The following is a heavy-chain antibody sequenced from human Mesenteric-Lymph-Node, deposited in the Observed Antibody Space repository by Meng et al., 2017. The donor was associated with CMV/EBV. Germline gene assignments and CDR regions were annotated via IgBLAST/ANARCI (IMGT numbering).Heavy chain of an antibody. Sequence: GESLKISCAVSGFTVSRNYISWLRQAPGKGLEWVALIYSGGTTTYAASVKGRFTISRDNSKNTLYLQMNSLRAEDTALYYCVKRGRFGELYFDYWGQGTLVTVSS. V-gene: IGHV3-53*01. D-gene: IGHD3-10*01. CDR3: VKRGRFGELYFDY. CDR2: IYSGGTT. CDR1: GFTVSRNY. J-gene: IGHJ4*02.